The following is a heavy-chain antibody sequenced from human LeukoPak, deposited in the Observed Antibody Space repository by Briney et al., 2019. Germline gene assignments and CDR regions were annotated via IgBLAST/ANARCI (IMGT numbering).Heavy chain of an antibody. D-gene: IGHD3-3*01. V-gene: IGHV3-30*04. CDR2: ISYDGSNK. CDR1: GFTFSSYA. CDR3: ASFRRTYYDFWSGYYPF. Sequence: GGSLRLSCAASGFTFSSYAMHWVRQAPGKGLEWVAVISYDGSNKYYADSVKGRFTISRDNSKNTLYLQMNSLRAEDTAVYYCASFRRTYYDFWSGYYPFWGQGTLVTVSS. J-gene: IGHJ4*02.